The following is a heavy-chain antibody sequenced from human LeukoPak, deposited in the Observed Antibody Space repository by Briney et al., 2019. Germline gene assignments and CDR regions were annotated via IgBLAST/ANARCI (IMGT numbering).Heavy chain of an antibody. D-gene: IGHD6-13*01. V-gene: IGHV3-53*01. J-gene: IGHJ4*02. CDR1: GFTVSSNY. CDR2: IYSGGST. CDR3: ARSWYSSNSLVYLDY. Sequence: GGSLRLSCAASGFTVSSNYMSWVRQAPGKGLEWVSVIYSGGSTYYADSVKGRFTISRDNSKNTLYLQMNSLRAEDTAVYYCARSWYSSNSLVYLDYWGQGTLVTVSS.